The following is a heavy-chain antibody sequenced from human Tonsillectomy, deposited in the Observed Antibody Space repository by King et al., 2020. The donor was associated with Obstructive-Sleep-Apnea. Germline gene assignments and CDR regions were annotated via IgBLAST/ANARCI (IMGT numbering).Heavy chain of an antibody. J-gene: IGHJ5*02. CDR1: GGSISSSSYY. CDR3: ARVAGTFLDWFDP. V-gene: IGHV4-39*07. Sequence: QLQESGPGLVKPSETLSLTCTVSGGSISSSSYYWGWIRQPPGKGLEWIGTIYYSGSTYYNPSLKSRVTISVDTSKNQFSLKLSSVTAADTAVYYCARVAGTFLDWFDPWDQGTLVTVSS. D-gene: IGHD6-19*01. CDR2: IYYSGST.